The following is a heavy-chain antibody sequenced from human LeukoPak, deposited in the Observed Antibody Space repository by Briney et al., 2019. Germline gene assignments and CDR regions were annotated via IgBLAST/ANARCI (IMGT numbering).Heavy chain of an antibody. CDR2: ISNSGSTI. V-gene: IGHV3-11*04. CDR3: ARDTYDYRAWD. J-gene: IGHJ4*02. Sequence: NPGGSLRLSCAASGFTFSDYYMSWIRQAPGKGLEWVSYISNSGSTIYYADSVKGRFTISRDNAKNSLYLQMNSLRAEDTAVYYCARDTYDYRAWDWGQGTLVTVSS. CDR1: GFTFSDYY. D-gene: IGHD4-11*01.